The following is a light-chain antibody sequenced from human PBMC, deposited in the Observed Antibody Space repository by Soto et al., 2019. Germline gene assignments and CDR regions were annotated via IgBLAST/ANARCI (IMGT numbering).Light chain of an antibody. CDR3: QQYGSSPIT. CDR1: QSVSSSY. V-gene: IGKV3-20*01. CDR2: GAS. J-gene: IGKJ4*01. Sequence: ESVLTQSPGTLSLSPGERATLSCRASQSVSSSYLTWYQQKPGQAPRLLIYGASSRATGIPDRFSGSGSGTDFALTISRLEPEYYAVYYCQQYGSSPITFGGGTKVEIK.